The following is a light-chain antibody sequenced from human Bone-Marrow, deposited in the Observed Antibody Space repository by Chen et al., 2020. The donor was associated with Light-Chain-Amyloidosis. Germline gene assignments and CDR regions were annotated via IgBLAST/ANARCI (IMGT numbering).Light chain of an antibody. J-gene: IGLJ1*01. CDR2: EVT. CDR1: SSELGGDNY. V-gene: IGLV2-14*01. Sequence: QSALTQPASVSGSPGQSITISCTGTSSELGGDNYVSWYQQHPDKAPKLMIYEVTNRPSWVPDRFSGSKSDNTASLTISGLQTEDEADYFCSSYTITNTLVFGSGTRVTVL. CDR3: SSYTITNTLV.